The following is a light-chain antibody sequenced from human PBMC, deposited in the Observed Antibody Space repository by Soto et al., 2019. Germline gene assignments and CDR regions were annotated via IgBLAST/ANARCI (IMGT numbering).Light chain of an antibody. CDR1: QSIGKY. CDR2: AAS. Sequence: DIQMTQSPSSLPASVGDRLTITCRASQSIGKYLNWYQQKPGKAPKLLIHAASSLQGGVPSRFSGSGSGTDFTLISSILQPEDFATYYCQQSYSTPYTFGQGTKLEI. V-gene: IGKV1-39*01. CDR3: QQSYSTPYT. J-gene: IGKJ2*01.